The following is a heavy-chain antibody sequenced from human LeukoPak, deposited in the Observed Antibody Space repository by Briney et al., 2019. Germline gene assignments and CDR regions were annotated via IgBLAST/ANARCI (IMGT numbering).Heavy chain of an antibody. V-gene: IGHV1-69*04. CDR2: IIPILGIA. CDR1: VGTLSSYA. Sequence: SVKVSRKASVGTLSSYAISRVRQAPVHAREWMGRIIPILGIANYAQKFQGRVTITAGNSTSTAYMELSSLRSEDTGVYYCARTELGYCTNGVCPTTYYFFYWGQRTLVTVSS. CDR3: ARTELGYCTNGVCPTTYYFFY. D-gene: IGHD2-8*01. J-gene: IGHJ4*02.